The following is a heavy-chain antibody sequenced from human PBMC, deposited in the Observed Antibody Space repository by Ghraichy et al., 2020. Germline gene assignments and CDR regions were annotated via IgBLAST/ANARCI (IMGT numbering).Heavy chain of an antibody. V-gene: IGHV3-30*18. Sequence: LTCAASGFTFSNYGMHWVRQAPGKGLEWVAAVSYDGSNKYYVDSVKGRFTISRDNSKNTLYLQMNSLRAEDTALYYCAKTHYGDYLVDAFDVWGQGTVVTVSS. CDR1: GFTFSNYG. J-gene: IGHJ3*01. CDR2: VSYDGSNK. CDR3: AKTHYGDYLVDAFDV. D-gene: IGHD4-17*01.